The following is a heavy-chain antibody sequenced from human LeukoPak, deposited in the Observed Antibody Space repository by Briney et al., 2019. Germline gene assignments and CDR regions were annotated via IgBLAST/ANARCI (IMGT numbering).Heavy chain of an antibody. CDR2: ISYDGSNK. Sequence: GGSLRLSCAASGFTFSSYGMHWARQAPGKGLEWVAVISYDGSNKYFADSVKGRFTISRDNSKNTLYLQMNGLRAEDTAVYYCAKSLYSSSCDYWGQGTLVTVSS. CDR3: AKSLYSSSCDY. J-gene: IGHJ4*02. V-gene: IGHV3-30*18. D-gene: IGHD6-13*01. CDR1: GFTFSSYG.